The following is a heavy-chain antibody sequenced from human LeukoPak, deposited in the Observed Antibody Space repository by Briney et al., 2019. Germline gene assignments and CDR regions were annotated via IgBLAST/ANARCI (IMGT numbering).Heavy chain of an antibody. D-gene: IGHD2-21*01. CDR3: AKGSVAIPQFFKS. Sequence: GGSLRLSCAASGFIFSQYSMNWVRQAPGKGLEWVASISGTGGSTFYADFAKGRFIISRDNSKDTLSLQLNSLTGTDTAVYFCAKGSVAIPQFFKSWGRGILVTVSS. V-gene: IGHV3-23*01. J-gene: IGHJ4*02. CDR1: GFIFSQYS. CDR2: ISGTGGST.